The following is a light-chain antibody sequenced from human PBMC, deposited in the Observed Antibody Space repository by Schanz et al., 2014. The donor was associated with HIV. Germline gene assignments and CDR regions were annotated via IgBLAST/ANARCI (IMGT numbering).Light chain of an antibody. V-gene: IGKV3-20*01. CDR3: QQYGSLPWT. Sequence: EIVMTQSPGTLSVSPGEGATLSCRASQRVSNNLAWYQQKPNQAPRLLIFGASNRAIGIPDRFSGSESGTDFTLTISRVEPEDYVVYHCQQYGSLPWTFGQGTKVEVK. CDR1: QRVSNN. CDR2: GAS. J-gene: IGKJ1*01.